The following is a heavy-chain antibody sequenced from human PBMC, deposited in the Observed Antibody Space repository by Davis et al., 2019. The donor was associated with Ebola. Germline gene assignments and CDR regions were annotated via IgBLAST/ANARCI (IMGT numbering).Heavy chain of an antibody. CDR1: GYIFTNYD. D-gene: IGHD3-10*01. V-gene: IGHV1-8*01. Sequence: AASVKVSCKASGYIFTNYDLNWVRQATGQGPEWMGWMNPNSGNTGYAQKVQGRVSMTRDTSTATAYLELRSLRPEDTAVYYCARDWYSGSGTSGTYRVLDYGGQGTPVAVSS. CDR2: MNPNSGNT. CDR3: ARDWYSGSGTSGTYRVLDY. J-gene: IGHJ4*02.